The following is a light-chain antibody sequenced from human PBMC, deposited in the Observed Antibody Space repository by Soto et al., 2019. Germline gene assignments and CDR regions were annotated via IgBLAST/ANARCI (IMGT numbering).Light chain of an antibody. J-gene: IGKJ1*01. CDR1: QSGSSNY. Sequence: ELVLTQSPGTLSLSPGERATLSCRASQSGSSNYFAWYQQKPGQAPRLLIYGASSRATDIPDRFSGSGSGTHFTLTISRLEPEDFAVYYCQQHDRSAWMFGQGTKVEIK. CDR2: GAS. V-gene: IGKV3-20*01. CDR3: QQHDRSAWM.